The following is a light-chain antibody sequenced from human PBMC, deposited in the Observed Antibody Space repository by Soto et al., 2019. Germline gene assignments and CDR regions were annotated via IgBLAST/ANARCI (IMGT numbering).Light chain of an antibody. J-gene: IGLJ1*01. CDR3: AAWDDSLMGYV. CDR2: SNN. Sequence: QSVLPQPPSASGTPGQRVTISCSGSRSNIGSNGVNWYQQLPGTAPKLLIYSNNQRPSGVPDRFSGSKSGTSASLAISGLQSEDEADYYCAAWDDSLMGYVFGTGTKVTVL. CDR1: RSNIGSNG. V-gene: IGLV1-44*01.